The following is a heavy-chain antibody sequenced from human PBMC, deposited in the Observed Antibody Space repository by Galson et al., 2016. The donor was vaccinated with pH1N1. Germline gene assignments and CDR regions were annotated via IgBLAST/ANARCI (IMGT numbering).Heavy chain of an antibody. J-gene: IGHJ3*02. D-gene: IGHD4-17*01. V-gene: IGHV5-51*03. CDR3: ARQYDFGDYRGDAFDI. CDR1: GYSFTRYW. CDR2: VNPGGSTI. Sequence: QSGAEVKKPGESLKISCKASGYSFTRYWIAWVRQVPGKGLEWVGVVNPGGSTIRYSPPFQGQVTISSAKSINTAYLQWISLKASDTATYYCARQYDFGDYRGDAFDIWGQGTMVIVSS.